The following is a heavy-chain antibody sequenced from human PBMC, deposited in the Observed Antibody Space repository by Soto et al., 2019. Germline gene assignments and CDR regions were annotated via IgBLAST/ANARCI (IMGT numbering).Heavy chain of an antibody. V-gene: IGHV4-59*02. J-gene: IGHJ4*02. CDR1: GGSVSSHH. CDR3: ATYRRGEGGRGY. D-gene: IGHD3-16*01. CDR2: DYSDST. Sequence: QVQLQESGPGLVKPSETLSLTCTVSGGSVSSHHWTWIRQPPGKGLEWIGDYSDSTSYSPSLKSRVTLSPDTSQNQFSLKLGFVPAPAPAVDYCATYRRGEGGRGYWGQGPLVTVSS.